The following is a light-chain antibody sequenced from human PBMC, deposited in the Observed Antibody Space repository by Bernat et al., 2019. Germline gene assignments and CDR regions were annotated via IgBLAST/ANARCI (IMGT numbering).Light chain of an antibody. CDR1: QSVSSSH. CDR2: GAA. Sequence: EIVLTQSPGTLSLSPGERATLSCRASQSVSSSHLAWYQQKPGQAPRLLIYGAASRATGIPDRFSGSGSGIDFTLTISRLEPEDFAVYYCQQYGSSPAFVGGTKVEIK. V-gene: IGKV3-20*01. J-gene: IGKJ4*01. CDR3: QQYGSSPA.